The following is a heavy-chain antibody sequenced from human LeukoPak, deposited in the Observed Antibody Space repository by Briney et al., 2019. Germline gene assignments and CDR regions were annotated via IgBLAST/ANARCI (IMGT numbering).Heavy chain of an antibody. V-gene: IGHV1-8*01. CDR1: GYTFTSYD. Sequence: VSSVKVSCKASGYTFTSYDINWVRQATGQGLEWMGWMNPNSGNTGYAQKFQGRVTMTRNTSISTAYMELSSLRSEDTAVYYCARTGGGYSSSPYYFDYWGQGTLVTVSS. J-gene: IGHJ4*02. CDR3: ARTGGGYSSSPYYFDY. CDR2: MNPNSGNT. D-gene: IGHD6-13*01.